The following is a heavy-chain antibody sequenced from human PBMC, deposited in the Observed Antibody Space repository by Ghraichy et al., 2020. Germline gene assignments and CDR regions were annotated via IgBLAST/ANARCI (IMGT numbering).Heavy chain of an antibody. Sequence: SETLSLTCTVSGGSIMRYYWAWIRQPPGKGLEWIGYIYPSGNTNYNPSLKSRVTISVDTSKNQFSLKLSSVTAADTAVYYCVGTAEDTQSDYWGQGTLVTVSS. CDR3: VGTAEDTQSDY. V-gene: IGHV4-4*09. CDR2: IYPSGNT. CDR1: GGSIMRYY. D-gene: IGHD5-18*01. J-gene: IGHJ4*02.